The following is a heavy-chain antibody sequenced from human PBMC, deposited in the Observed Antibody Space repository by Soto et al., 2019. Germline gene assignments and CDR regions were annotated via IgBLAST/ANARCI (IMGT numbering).Heavy chain of an antibody. D-gene: IGHD3-3*01. Sequence: GGSLRLSCAASGFTFSNAWMNWVRQAPGKGLEWVGRIKSKTDGGTTDYAAPVKGRFTISRDDSKNTLYLQMNSLKTEDTAVYYCTTDPYYDFWSGYYSQVYYFDYWGQGTLVTVSS. CDR1: GFTFSNAW. V-gene: IGHV3-15*07. J-gene: IGHJ4*02. CDR2: IKSKTDGGTT. CDR3: TTDPYYDFWSGYYSQVYYFDY.